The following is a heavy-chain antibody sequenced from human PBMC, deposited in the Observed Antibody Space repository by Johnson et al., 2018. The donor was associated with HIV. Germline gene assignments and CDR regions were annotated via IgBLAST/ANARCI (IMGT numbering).Heavy chain of an antibody. J-gene: IGHJ3*01. V-gene: IGHV3-30*02. D-gene: IGHD5-18*01. CDR1: GFTFSNYG. CDR2: IQNDGTNK. Sequence: QVQLVESGGGVVQPGRSLRLSCAASGFTFSNYGVHWVRQAPGKGLEWVAFIQNDGTNKYYADFVKGRFTISRDNSRNTVYLQMSNLRTEETAVYYCAKGEAQEGWIQLGSYAFDFWGRGTMVTVSS. CDR3: AKGEAQEGWIQLGSYAFDF.